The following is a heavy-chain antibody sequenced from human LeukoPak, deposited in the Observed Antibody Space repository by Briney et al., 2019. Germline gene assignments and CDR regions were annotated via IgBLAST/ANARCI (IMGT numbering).Heavy chain of an antibody. D-gene: IGHD4-11*01. Sequence: GASVKVSCKASGYTFTSYDINWVRQATGQGLEWMGWMNPNSGNTGYAQKFQGRVTITRNTSISTAYMELSSLRSEDTAVYYCARARGVVHDYSNYAAVYRHNWFDPWGQGTLVTVSS. CDR2: MNPNSGNT. CDR1: GYTFTSYD. J-gene: IGHJ5*02. V-gene: IGHV1-8*03. CDR3: ARARGVVHDYSNYAAVYRHNWFDP.